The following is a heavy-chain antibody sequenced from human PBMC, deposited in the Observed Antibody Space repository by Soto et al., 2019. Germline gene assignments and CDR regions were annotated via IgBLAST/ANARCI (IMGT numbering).Heavy chain of an antibody. CDR1: GFTFSSYA. D-gene: IGHD2-15*01. Sequence: EVQLVESGGGLVQPGGSLRLSCAASGFTFSSYAMHWVRQAPGKGLEYVSAISSNGGSTYYANSVKGRFTISRDNSKNTLYLQMGSLRAEDMAVYYCARATLEDIVVVVAATPYWYFDLWGRGTLVTVSS. CDR3: ARATLEDIVVVVAATPYWYFDL. CDR2: ISSNGGST. J-gene: IGHJ2*01. V-gene: IGHV3-64*01.